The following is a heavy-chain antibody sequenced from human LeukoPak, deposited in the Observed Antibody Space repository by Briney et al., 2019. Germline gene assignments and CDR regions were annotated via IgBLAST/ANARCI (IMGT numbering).Heavy chain of an antibody. Sequence: GGSLRLSCAASGFTFDDYGMSWVRQAPGKGLEWVSGINWNGGSTGYADSVKGRFTISRGNAKNSLYLQMNSLRAEDTALYHCARKLYYYDSSGSLYYFDYWGQGTLVTVSS. CDR3: ARKLYYYDSSGSLYYFDY. J-gene: IGHJ4*02. V-gene: IGHV3-20*01. CDR1: GFTFDDYG. CDR2: INWNGGST. D-gene: IGHD3-22*01.